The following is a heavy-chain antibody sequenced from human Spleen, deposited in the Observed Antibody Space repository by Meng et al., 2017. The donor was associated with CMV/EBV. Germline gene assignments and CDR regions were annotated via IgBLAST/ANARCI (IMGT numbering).Heavy chain of an antibody. V-gene: IGHV4-34*01. CDR1: GGSFSGYY. CDR2: INHSGST. D-gene: IGHD3-22*01. J-gene: IGHJ4*02. CDR3: AGVTDDSSGSSFDY. Sequence: QVQLQQWGAGLLKPSETLSLTCAGYGGSFSGYYWSWIRQPPGKGLEWIGEINHSGSTNYNPSLKSRVTISVDTSKNQFSLKLSSVTAADTAVYYCAGVTDDSSGSSFDYWGQGTLVTVSS.